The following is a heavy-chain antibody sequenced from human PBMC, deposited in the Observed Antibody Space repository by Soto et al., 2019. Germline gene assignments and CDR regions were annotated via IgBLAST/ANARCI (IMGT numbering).Heavy chain of an antibody. CDR2: INHSGST. Sequence: QVQLQQWGAGLLKPSETLSLTCAVYGGSFSGYYWSWIRQPPGKGLEWIGEINHSGSTNYNPSLKSRVTISVDTSKNQCSLKLSSVTAADTAVYYCARGRTVTTSDWFDPWGQGTLVTVSS. CDR3: ARGRTVTTSDWFDP. D-gene: IGHD4-4*01. V-gene: IGHV4-34*01. CDR1: GGSFSGYY. J-gene: IGHJ5*02.